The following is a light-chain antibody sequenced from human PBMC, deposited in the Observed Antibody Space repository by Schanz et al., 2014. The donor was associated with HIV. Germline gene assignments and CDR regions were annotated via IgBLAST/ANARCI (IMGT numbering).Light chain of an antibody. CDR2: GTD. CDR3: AAWDDSLKCWV. J-gene: IGLJ3*02. Sequence: QSVLTQPPSASGTPGQRVTILCSGSSSNIGSNSANWYQHLPGAAPKLLIYGTDQRPSGVPDRVSGSRSGTSASLAISGLQSGDEADYYCAAWDDSLKCWVFGGGTKVTVL. V-gene: IGLV1-44*01. CDR1: SSNIGSNS.